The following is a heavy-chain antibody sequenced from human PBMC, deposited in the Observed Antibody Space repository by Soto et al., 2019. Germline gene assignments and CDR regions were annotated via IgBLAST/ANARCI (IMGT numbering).Heavy chain of an antibody. V-gene: IGHV1-18*01. CDR1: GYTFTSYV. CDR2: ISAYNGNT. CDR3: ARNYGYSGYDRNNWCDP. J-gene: IGHJ5*02. Sequence: GASVKVSCKASGYTFTSYVISWVRQAPGQGLEWMGWISAYNGNTNYAQKLQGRVTMTTDTSTSTAYMELRSLRSDDTAVYYCARNYGYSGYDRNNWCDPWGQGTLVTVSS. D-gene: IGHD5-12*01.